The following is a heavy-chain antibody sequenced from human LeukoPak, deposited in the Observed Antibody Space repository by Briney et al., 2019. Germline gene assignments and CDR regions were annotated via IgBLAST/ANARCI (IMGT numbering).Heavy chain of an antibody. Sequence: PGGSLRLSCAASGFTFSSYAMSWVRQAPGKGLEWVSGIGGSGSTYYADSVKGRFTISRDNSKNTLYLQMNSLRAEDTAVYYCAKSHPSMAAAGNFDSWGQGALVTVSS. CDR3: AKSHPSMAAAGNFDS. D-gene: IGHD6-13*01. J-gene: IGHJ4*02. V-gene: IGHV3-23*01. CDR2: IGGSGST. CDR1: GFTFSSYA.